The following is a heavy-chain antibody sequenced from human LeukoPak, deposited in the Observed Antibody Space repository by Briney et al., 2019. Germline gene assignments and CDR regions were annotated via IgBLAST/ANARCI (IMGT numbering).Heavy chain of an antibody. V-gene: IGHV3-74*01. D-gene: IGHD2-15*01. J-gene: IGHJ4*02. CDR2: INSDRSST. CDR1: GFTFSNAW. Sequence: SGGSLRLSCAASGFTFSNAWMNWVRQAPGKGLVWVSHINSDRSSTNYADSVKGRFTISRDNAKNSLYLQMNSLRAEDTALYYCAKGGCGSCFTLFDYWGQGTLVTVSS. CDR3: AKGGCGSCFTLFDY.